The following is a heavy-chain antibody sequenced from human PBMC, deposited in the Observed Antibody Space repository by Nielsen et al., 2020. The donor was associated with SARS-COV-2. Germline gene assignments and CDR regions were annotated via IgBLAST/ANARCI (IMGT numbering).Heavy chain of an antibody. CDR3: AIWIAAAGGNYFDY. V-gene: IGHV5-51*01. Sequence: VRQMPGKGLEWMGIIYPGDSDTRYSPSFQGQVTISADKSISTAYLQWSSLKASDTAMYYCAIWIAAAGGNYFDYWGQGTLVTVSS. D-gene: IGHD6-13*01. CDR2: IYPGDSDT. J-gene: IGHJ4*02.